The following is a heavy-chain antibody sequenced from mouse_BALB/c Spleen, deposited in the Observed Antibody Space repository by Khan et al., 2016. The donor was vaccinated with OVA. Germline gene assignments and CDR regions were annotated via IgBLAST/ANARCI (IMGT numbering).Heavy chain of an antibody. CDR3: AKFTPHDYAMES. CDR1: GFSLASFG. J-gene: IGHJ4*01. Sequence: QVQLKESGPGLVAPSESLSITCTVSGFSLASFGVNWVRQPPGKGLEWLGVICGDANTNYHSGLKSRLTINKDNSYSQVFLRLNSLQTYDTATYYCAKFTPHDYAMESWGQGTSVTVSS. CDR2: ICGDANT. V-gene: IGHV2-3*01. D-gene: IGHD1-1*01.